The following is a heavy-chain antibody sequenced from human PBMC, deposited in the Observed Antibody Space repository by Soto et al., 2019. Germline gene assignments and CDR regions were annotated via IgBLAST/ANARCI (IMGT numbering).Heavy chain of an antibody. CDR3: ARERDYYDSSGYNYYYYGMDV. D-gene: IGHD3-22*01. V-gene: IGHV4-38-2*02. J-gene: IGHJ6*02. CDR2: IYHSGST. CDR1: GYSISSGYY. Sequence: ASETLSLTCAVSGYSISSGYYWGWIRQPPGKGLEWIGSIYHSGSTYYNPSLKSRVTISVDTSKNQFSLKLSSVTAADTAVYYCARERDYYDSSGYNYYYYGMDVWGQGTTVTVSS.